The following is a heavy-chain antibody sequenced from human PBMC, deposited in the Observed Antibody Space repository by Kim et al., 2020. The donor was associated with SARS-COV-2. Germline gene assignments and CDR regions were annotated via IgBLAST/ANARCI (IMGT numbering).Heavy chain of an antibody. CDR1: GGSVSSGSYY. Sequence: SETLSLTCTVSGGSVSSGSYYWSWIRQPPGKGLEWIGYIYYSGSTNYNPSLKSRVTISVDTSKNQFSLKLSSVTAADTAVYYCARERYVNSDILTGYYHFDYWGQGTLVTVSS. V-gene: IGHV4-61*01. D-gene: IGHD3-9*01. CDR3: ARERYVNSDILTGYYHFDY. CDR2: IYYSGST. J-gene: IGHJ4*02.